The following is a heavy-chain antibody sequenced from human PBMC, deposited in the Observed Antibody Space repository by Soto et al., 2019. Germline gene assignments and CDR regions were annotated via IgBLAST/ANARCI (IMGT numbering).Heavy chain of an antibody. CDR3: ARGGSSGIAARRGYYYYGMDV. V-gene: IGHV4-34*01. Sequence: SETLSLTCAVYGGSFSGYYWSWIRQPPGKGLEWIGEINHSGSTNYNPSLKSRVTISVDTSKNQFSLKLSSVTAADTAVYYCARGGSSGIAARRGYYYYGMDVWGQGTTVTVSS. D-gene: IGHD6-6*01. CDR2: INHSGST. J-gene: IGHJ6*02. CDR1: GGSFSGYY.